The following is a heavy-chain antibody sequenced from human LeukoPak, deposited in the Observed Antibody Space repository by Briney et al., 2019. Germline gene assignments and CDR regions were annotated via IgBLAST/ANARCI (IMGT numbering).Heavy chain of an antibody. Sequence: GGSLRLSCAASGFTFSTYGMHWVRQAPGKGLEWVAVISYDGSDKYYADSVKGRFTISRDNSKNTVYLQMNSLRAEDTAVYYCARATAGFDSWGQGTLVTVSS. CDR3: ARATAGFDS. CDR2: ISYDGSDK. D-gene: IGHD6-13*01. CDR1: GFTFSTYG. J-gene: IGHJ4*02. V-gene: IGHV3-30*03.